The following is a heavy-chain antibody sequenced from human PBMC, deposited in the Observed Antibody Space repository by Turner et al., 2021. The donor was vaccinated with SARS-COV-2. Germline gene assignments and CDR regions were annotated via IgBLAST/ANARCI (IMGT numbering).Heavy chain of an antibody. CDR1: GGSISSSSYY. J-gene: IGHJ6*02. CDR2: IYYSGST. CDR3: ATEMATISRYYYYGMDV. D-gene: IGHD5-12*01. Sequence: QLQLQESGPGLVKPSETLSLTCTVAGGSISSSSYYWGWIRQPPGKGLEWIGGIYYSGSTYYNPSLKSRVTISVDTSKNQFSLKLSSVTAADTAVYYCATEMATISRYYYYGMDVWGQGTTVTVSS. V-gene: IGHV4-39*02.